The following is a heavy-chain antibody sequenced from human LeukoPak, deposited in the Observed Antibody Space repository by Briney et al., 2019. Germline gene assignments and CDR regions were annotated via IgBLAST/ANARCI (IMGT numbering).Heavy chain of an antibody. CDR3: ATNGDYGDWEN. J-gene: IGHJ4*02. D-gene: IGHD4-17*01. Sequence: GGSLRLSCAASGFTFSSYEMNWVRQAPGKGLEWVSYISSSGSSIYYADSVKGRFTISRDNAKNSLYLQMNSLRAEDTAVYYCATNGDYGDWENWGQGTLVTVSS. CDR1: GFTFSSYE. CDR2: ISSSGSSI. V-gene: IGHV3-48*03.